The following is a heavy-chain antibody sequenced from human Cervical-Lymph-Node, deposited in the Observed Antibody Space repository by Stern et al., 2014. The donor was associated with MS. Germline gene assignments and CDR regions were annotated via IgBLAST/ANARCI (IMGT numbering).Heavy chain of an antibody. J-gene: IGHJ4*02. D-gene: IGHD5-18*01. CDR3: ARDKEDTNMAFRYFDN. CDR1: GGSVGSGSYD. V-gene: IGHV4-61*02. Sequence: QVQLLESGPGLVKPSQTLSLTCTVSGGSVGSGSYDWSWIRQPAGKGLGWIGRIYTTGSTYYNPSLKSRVSISIDTSKNQFPLKLTSVTAADTAVYYCARDKEDTNMAFRYFDNWGQGTLVTVSS. CDR2: IYTTGST.